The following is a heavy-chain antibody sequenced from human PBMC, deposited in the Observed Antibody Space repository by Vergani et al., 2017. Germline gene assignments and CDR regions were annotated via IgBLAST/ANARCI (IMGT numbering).Heavy chain of an antibody. J-gene: IGHJ4*02. D-gene: IGHD3-22*01. CDR2: IHPADSDT. CDR1: GYSFTNYW. CDR3: ARLXGRDSSGSKYFDY. Sequence: EVQLVQSGAEVKKPGESRKISCQISGYSFTNYWIGWVRQMPGKGLEWMGIIHPADSDTRYSPSFQGQVTISVDKSISTAYLPRSSLRASDSAMYYCARLXGRDSSGSKYFDYWGQVTLVTVSS. V-gene: IGHV5-51*01.